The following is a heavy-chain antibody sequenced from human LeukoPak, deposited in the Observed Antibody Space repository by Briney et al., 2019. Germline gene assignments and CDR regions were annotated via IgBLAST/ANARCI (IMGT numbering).Heavy chain of an antibody. Sequence: GGSLRLSCTVSGFTVSSNSMSWVRQAPGKGLEWVSFIYSDNTHYSDSVKGRFTISRDNSKNTLYLQMNSLRAEDTAVYYCAKDEGPSYYYDSSGYFPGGFDYWGQGTLVTVSS. CDR2: IYSDNT. CDR1: GFTVSSNS. V-gene: IGHV3-53*01. CDR3: AKDEGPSYYYDSSGYFPGGFDY. D-gene: IGHD3-22*01. J-gene: IGHJ4*02.